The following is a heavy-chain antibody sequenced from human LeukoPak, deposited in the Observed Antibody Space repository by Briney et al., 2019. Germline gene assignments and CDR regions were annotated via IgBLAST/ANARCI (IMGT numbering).Heavy chain of an antibody. J-gene: IGHJ4*02. Sequence: GGSLRLSCAASGFTFSSYSMNWVRQAPGKGLVWVSRINSDESSITYADSGKGRFTISRDNAKNTLYLQMNSLRAEDTAVYYCARDQGSGPIDSWGQGTLVTVSS. CDR1: GFTFSSYS. V-gene: IGHV3-74*01. CDR2: INSDESSI. CDR3: ARDQGSGPIDS. D-gene: IGHD6-19*01.